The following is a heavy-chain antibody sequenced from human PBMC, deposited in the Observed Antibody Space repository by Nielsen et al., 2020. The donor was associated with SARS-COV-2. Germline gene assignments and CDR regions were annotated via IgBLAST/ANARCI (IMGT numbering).Heavy chain of an antibody. Sequence: SETLSLTCAVSGGSISSSNWWSWVRQPPGKGLEWIGEIYHSGSTYYNPSLKSRVTISVDKSKNQFSLKLSSVTAADTAVYYCARLWDDFRIPHTFDPWGQGTLVTVSS. D-gene: IGHD2/OR15-2a*01. V-gene: IGHV4-4*02. CDR2: IYHSGST. CDR1: GGSISSSNW. CDR3: ARLWDDFRIPHTFDP. J-gene: IGHJ5*02.